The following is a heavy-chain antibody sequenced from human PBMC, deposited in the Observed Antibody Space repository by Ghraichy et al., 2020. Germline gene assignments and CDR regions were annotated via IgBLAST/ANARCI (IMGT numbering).Heavy chain of an antibody. CDR3: ARGEGYGDYGWFDP. CDR1: GFTFSSYW. V-gene: IGHV3-74*01. CDR2: INSDGSST. J-gene: IGHJ5*02. D-gene: IGHD4-17*01. Sequence: GGSLRLSCAASGFTFSSYWMHWVRQAPGKGLVWVSRINSDGSSTSYADSVKGRFTISRDNAKNTLYLQMNSLRAEDTAVYYCARGEGYGDYGWFDPWGQGTLVTVSS.